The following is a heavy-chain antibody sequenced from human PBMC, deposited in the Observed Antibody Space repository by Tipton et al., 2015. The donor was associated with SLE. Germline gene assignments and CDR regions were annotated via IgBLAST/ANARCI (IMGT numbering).Heavy chain of an antibody. D-gene: IGHD3-22*01. CDR1: GFTFSNYG. CDR2: MSYDGSNK. CDR3: AKDEDYYDDSGVGYYYYMDV. V-gene: IGHV3-30*18. Sequence: SLRLSCAASGFTFSNYGMHWVRQAPGKGLEWVAVMSYDGSNKDYADSVKGRFTISRDNSKNTLYLQMNSLRAEDTAVYYCAKDEDYYDDSGVGYYYYMDVWGKGTTVTVSS. J-gene: IGHJ6*03.